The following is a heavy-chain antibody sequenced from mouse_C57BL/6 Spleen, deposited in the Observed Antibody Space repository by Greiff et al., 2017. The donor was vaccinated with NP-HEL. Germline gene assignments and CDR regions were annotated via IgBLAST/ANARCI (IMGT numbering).Heavy chain of an antibody. CDR3: ASGLGAWFAY. D-gene: IGHD3-1*01. Sequence: VKLMESGPGLVAPSQRLSITCTVSGFSFTSYAISWVRQPPGKGLEWLGVIWTGGGTKYNSALKSRLSISKDNSKRQVFLKMNSLQTDDTARYYCASGLGAWFAYWGQGTLVTVSA. V-gene: IGHV2-9-1*01. J-gene: IGHJ3*01. CDR1: GFSFTSYA. CDR2: IWTGGGT.